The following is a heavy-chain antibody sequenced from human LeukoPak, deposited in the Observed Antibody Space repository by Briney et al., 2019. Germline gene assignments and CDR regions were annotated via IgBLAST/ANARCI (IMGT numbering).Heavy chain of an antibody. J-gene: IGHJ4*02. CDR3: ASTMPNDYGGNRWIFDY. D-gene: IGHD4-23*01. V-gene: IGHV3-20*04. CDR1: GFTFDDYG. CDR2: INWNGGST. Sequence: SGGSLRLSCAASGFTFDDYGMSWVRQAPGRGLEWVSGINWNGGSTAYADSVKGRFTISRDNTKNSLYLQMNSLRAEDTALYYCASTMPNDYGGNRWIFDYWGQGTLVTVSS.